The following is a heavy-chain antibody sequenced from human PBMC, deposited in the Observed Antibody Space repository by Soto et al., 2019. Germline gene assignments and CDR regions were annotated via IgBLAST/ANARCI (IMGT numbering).Heavy chain of an antibody. CDR1: GFTFSSYG. Sequence: GGSLRLSCAASGFTFSSYGMHWVRQAPGKGLEWVAVIWYDGSNKYYADSVKGRFTISRDNSKNTLYLQMNSLRAEDTAVYYCATYRPSFWSGSDYWGQGTLVTVSS. J-gene: IGHJ4*02. CDR2: IWYDGSNK. D-gene: IGHD3-3*01. V-gene: IGHV3-33*01. CDR3: ATYRPSFWSGSDY.